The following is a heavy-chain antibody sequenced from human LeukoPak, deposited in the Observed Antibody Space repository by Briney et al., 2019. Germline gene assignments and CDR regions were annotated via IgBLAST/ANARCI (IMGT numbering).Heavy chain of an antibody. CDR3: ARDSLTDGSFFYDY. Sequence: PSETLSLTCTVSGGSISSSSYYWGWIRQPPGKGLEWIGSIYYSGSTHYNPSLKSRVTISVDTSKNQFSLKLSSVTAADTAVYYCARDSLTDGSFFYDYWGQGTLVTVSS. CDR1: GGSISSSSYY. J-gene: IGHJ4*02. CDR2: IYYSGST. D-gene: IGHD1-26*01. V-gene: IGHV4-39*07.